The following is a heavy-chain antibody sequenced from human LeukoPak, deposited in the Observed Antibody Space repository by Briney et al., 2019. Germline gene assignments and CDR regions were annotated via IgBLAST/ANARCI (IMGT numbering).Heavy chain of an antibody. CDR3: ARGRYSYGYISDC. D-gene: IGHD5-18*01. CDR2: ISSSSSYI. V-gene: IGHV3-21*01. CDR1: GFTFSSYG. Sequence: PGGSLRLSCAASGFTFSSYGMSWVRQAPGKGLEWVSAISSSSSYIYYTDSVKGRFTISRDNAKNSLFLQMNSLSAEDTAVYYCARGRYSYGYISDCWGQGTLVTVSS. J-gene: IGHJ4*02.